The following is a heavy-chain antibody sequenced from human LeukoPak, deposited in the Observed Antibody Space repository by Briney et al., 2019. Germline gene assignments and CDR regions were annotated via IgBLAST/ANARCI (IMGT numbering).Heavy chain of an antibody. J-gene: IGHJ4*02. CDR2: IYSGGST. CDR1: GFTVSSNY. D-gene: IGHD6-13*01. CDR3: AGHSYSSSWFDY. Sequence: GGSLRLSCAASGFTVSSNYMSWVRQAPGKGLEWVSVIYSGGSTYYADSVKGRFTISRDNSKNTLYLQMNSLRAEDTAVYYCAGHSYSSSWFDYWGQETLVTVSS. V-gene: IGHV3-66*04.